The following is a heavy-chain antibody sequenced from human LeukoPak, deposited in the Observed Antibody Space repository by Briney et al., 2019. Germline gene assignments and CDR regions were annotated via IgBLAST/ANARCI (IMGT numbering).Heavy chain of an antibody. V-gene: IGHV1-46*01. CDR3: AREVMDNLRFDY. Sequence: ASVKVTCKASGYTFTSYYMHWVRQAPGQGLEWMGIINPSGGDTSYAQKFQGRLTMTRDTSTNTVYMELTSLRSEDTAVYYCAREVMDNLRFDYWGQGTLVTVSS. D-gene: IGHD1-14*01. CDR1: GYTFTSYY. CDR2: INPSGGDT. J-gene: IGHJ4*02.